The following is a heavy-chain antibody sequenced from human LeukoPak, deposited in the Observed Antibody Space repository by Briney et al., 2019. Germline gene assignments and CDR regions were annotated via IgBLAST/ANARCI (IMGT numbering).Heavy chain of an antibody. V-gene: IGHV1-46*01. D-gene: IGHD6-19*01. CDR1: GYTFTSYY. Sequence: ASVKVSCKASGYTFTSYYMHWVRQAPGQGLEWMGIINPSGGSTSYAQKFQGRVTMTRDMSTSTVYMELSSLRSDDTAVYYCARVYVMGSGWPTRGNWFDPWGQGTLVTVSS. CDR3: ARVYVMGSGWPTRGNWFDP. CDR2: INPSGGST. J-gene: IGHJ5*02.